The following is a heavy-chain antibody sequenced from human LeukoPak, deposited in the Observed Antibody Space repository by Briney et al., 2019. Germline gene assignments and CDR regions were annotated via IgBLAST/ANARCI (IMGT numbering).Heavy chain of an antibody. D-gene: IGHD3-16*01. CDR3: TRDSFNYDYVWGSPRDTLDI. Sequence: GGSLRLSCTASGFTFGDYAVSWFRQAPGKGLEWVGFIRSKTYGATTEYAASVKGRFIISRDDSKSIAYLQMNSLKTEDTAVYYCTRDSFNYDYVWGSPRDTLDIWGQGAMVTVSS. CDR1: GFTFGDYA. CDR2: IRSKTYGATT. J-gene: IGHJ3*02. V-gene: IGHV3-49*03.